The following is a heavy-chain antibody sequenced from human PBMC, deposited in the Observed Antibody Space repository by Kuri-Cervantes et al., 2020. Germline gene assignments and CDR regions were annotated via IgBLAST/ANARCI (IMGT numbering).Heavy chain of an antibody. CDR2: IIPFFGTP. J-gene: IGHJ6*02. CDR3: AKDIYYYDSSNSGSSVYYGMDV. CDR1: GGTFNNYA. V-gene: IGHV1-69*06. Sequence: SVKVSCKASGGTFNNYAISWVRQAPGQGLEWMGGIIPFFGTPKYVEKFKGRVTITADKSTSTTYMELSSLRSEDTALYYCAKDIYYYDSSNSGSSVYYGMDVWGQGTTVTVSS. D-gene: IGHD3-22*01.